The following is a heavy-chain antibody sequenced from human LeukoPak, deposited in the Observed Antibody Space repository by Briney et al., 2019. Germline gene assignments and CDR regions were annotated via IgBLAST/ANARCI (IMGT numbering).Heavy chain of an antibody. D-gene: IGHD5-18*01. CDR3: ARLRIQLWSPPHYYFDS. Sequence: PGGSLRLSCAASGFAFSGYWMSWVRQAPGKGLEWVANIKQDGGEKYYVDSVKGRFTISRDNAKNSLYLRMNSLRAEDTAVYYCARLRIQLWSPPHYYFDSWGQGTLVTVSS. J-gene: IGHJ4*02. CDR2: IKQDGGEK. CDR1: GFAFSGYW. V-gene: IGHV3-7*01.